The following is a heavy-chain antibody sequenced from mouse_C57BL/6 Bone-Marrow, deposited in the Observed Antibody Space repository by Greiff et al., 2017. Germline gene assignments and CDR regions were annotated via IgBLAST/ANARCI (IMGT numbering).Heavy chain of an antibody. V-gene: IGHV5-4*01. CDR1: GFTFSSYA. CDR2: ISDGGSYT. Sequence: EVKLMESGGGLVKPGGSLKLSCAASGFTFSSYAMSWVRQTPEKRLEWVATISDGGSYTYYPDNVKGRFTISRDNAKNNLYLQMSHLKSEDTAMYYCAREAQVAWFAYWGQGTLVTVSA. J-gene: IGHJ3*01. CDR3: AREAQVAWFAY. D-gene: IGHD3-2*02.